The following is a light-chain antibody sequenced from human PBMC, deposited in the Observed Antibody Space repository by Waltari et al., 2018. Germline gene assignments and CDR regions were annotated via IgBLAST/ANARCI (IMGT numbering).Light chain of an antibody. V-gene: IGKV2-30*02. CDR2: QVS. Sequence: DVVLTQSPVSLPVTLGQPASISCRSSRSLLHSKGNTYLHWFHQRPGQSPRRLFYQVSNRDPGVPDRFSVSGSGTDFTLKISRVEAEDVGMYYCMQGTYGPNTFGGGTKVEIK. CDR1: RSLLHSKGNTY. J-gene: IGKJ4*01. CDR3: MQGTYGPNT.